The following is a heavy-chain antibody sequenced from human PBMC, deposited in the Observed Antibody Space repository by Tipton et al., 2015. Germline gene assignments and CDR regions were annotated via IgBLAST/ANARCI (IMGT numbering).Heavy chain of an antibody. CDR1: GFTLSGYW. D-gene: IGHD6-19*01. J-gene: IGHJ4*02. CDR3: AKDQWPKQYYFDY. Sequence: GSLRLSCAASGFTLSGYWMSWVRQAPGKGQEWVANINRDGSAKYYVDSVKGRFTISRDNAKSSLSLQMNSLRAEDTAVYYCAKDQWPKQYYFDYWGQGTLVAVSS. CDR2: INRDGSAK. V-gene: IGHV3-7*03.